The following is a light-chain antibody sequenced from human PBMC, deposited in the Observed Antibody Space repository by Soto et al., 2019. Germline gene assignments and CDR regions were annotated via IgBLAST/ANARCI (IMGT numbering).Light chain of an antibody. J-gene: IGKJ1*01. CDR2: GAS. Sequence: EMVMTQSPATLSVSPGERATLSCRASQSVSSNLAWYQQKPGQAPRLLIYGASTRATCVPARFSGSGSGTELTLTISSLQSEDFAVYHCQHYNSWPRTFGQGTKVESK. CDR3: QHYNSWPRT. V-gene: IGKV3-15*01. CDR1: QSVSSN.